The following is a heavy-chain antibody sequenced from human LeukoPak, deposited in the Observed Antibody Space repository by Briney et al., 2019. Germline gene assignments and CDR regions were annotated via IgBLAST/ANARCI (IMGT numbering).Heavy chain of an antibody. D-gene: IGHD4-23*01. V-gene: IGHV4-34*01. Sequence: SETLSLTCAVYGGSFSGYYWSCIRQPPGKGLEWIGEINHSGSTNYNPSLKSRVTISVDTSRTQSSLTLSPVTAAETAVYSCARRRRDYGGRARTSGGWFDPWGQGTLVTVSS. CDR3: ARRRRDYGGRARTSGGWFDP. CDR2: INHSGST. CDR1: GGSFSGYY. J-gene: IGHJ5*02.